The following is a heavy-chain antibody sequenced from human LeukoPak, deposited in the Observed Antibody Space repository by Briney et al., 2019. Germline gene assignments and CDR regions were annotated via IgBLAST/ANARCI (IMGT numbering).Heavy chain of an antibody. CDR3: AKDQGYSSSSRIFDY. CDR2: ISGSGGST. Sequence: GGSLRLSCAASGFTFSSYAMSWVPQAPGKGLEWVSAISGSGGSTYYADSVKGRFTISRDNSKNTLYLQMNSLRAEDTAVYYCAKDQGYSSSSRIFDYWGQGTLVTVSS. CDR1: GFTFSSYA. J-gene: IGHJ4*02. V-gene: IGHV3-23*01. D-gene: IGHD6-13*01.